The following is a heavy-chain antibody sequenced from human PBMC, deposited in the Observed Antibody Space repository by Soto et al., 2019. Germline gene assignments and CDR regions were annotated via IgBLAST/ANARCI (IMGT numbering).Heavy chain of an antibody. D-gene: IGHD2-2*01. V-gene: IGHV4-61*01. Sequence: QVQLQESGPGLVKPSETLSLTCTVSGGSVSSGSYYWSWIRQPPGKGLEWIGDIYYSGGTNYNPSLTSRVTISVDTSKNQFSLKLSSVTAADTAVYYCARDGIYDYYGMDVWGQGTTVTVSS. CDR3: ARDGIYDYYGMDV. CDR2: IYYSGGT. CDR1: GGSVSSGSYY. J-gene: IGHJ6*02.